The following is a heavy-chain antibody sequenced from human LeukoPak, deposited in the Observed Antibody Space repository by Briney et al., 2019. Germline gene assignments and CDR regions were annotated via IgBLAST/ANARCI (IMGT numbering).Heavy chain of an antibody. CDR3: ARDSISTDY. Sequence: SETLSLTCTVSGYSISSGYYWGWIRQPPGKGLEWIGSIYHSGSTYYNPSLKSRVTISVDTSKNQFSLKLSSVTAADTAVYYCARDSISTDYWGQGTLVTVSS. CDR1: GYSISSGYY. CDR2: IYHSGST. D-gene: IGHD6-6*01. J-gene: IGHJ4*02. V-gene: IGHV4-38-2*02.